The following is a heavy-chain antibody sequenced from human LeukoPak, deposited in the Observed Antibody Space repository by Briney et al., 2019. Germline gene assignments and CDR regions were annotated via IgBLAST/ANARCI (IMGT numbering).Heavy chain of an antibody. D-gene: IGHD3-10*01. CDR1: GYSLTSYW. Sequence: GESLQISCKGSGYSLTSYWIGWVRQMPGKGLEWMGIIYPGDSDTRYSPSFQGQVTISADKSINTPYLQWSSLKASDTAMYYCARQALWFGELSLDPWGQGTLVTVSS. V-gene: IGHV5-51*01. CDR2: IYPGDSDT. J-gene: IGHJ5*02. CDR3: ARQALWFGELSLDP.